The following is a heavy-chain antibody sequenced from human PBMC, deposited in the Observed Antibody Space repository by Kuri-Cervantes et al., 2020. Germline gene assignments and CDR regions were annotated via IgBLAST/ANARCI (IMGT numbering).Heavy chain of an antibody. CDR1: GYTFTSYD. J-gene: IGHJ4*02. Sequence: ASVKVSCKASGYTFTSYDINWVRQATGQGLEWMGWMNPNSGNTGYAQKFQGRVTITTDESTSTAYMELSSLRSEDTAVYYCARGGGYVTRKNDERSPHHPQYYFDYWGQGTLVTVSS. CDR3: ARGGGYVTRKNDERSPHHPQYYFDY. V-gene: IGHV1-8*03. D-gene: IGHD1-1*01. CDR2: MNPNSGNT.